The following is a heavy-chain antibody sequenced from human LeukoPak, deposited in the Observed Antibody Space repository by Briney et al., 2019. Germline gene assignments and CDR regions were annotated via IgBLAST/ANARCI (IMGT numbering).Heavy chain of an antibody. J-gene: IGHJ6*02. D-gene: IGHD3-3*01. V-gene: IGHV4-59*01. CDR1: GFTFSDYY. CDR2: IYYSGST. CDR3: AREGGVTDRTYYDFWSGPSKYGMDV. Sequence: GSLRLSCAASGFTFSDYYMSWIRQPPGKGLEWIGYIYYSGSTNYNPSLKSRVTISVDTSKNQFSLKLSSVTAADTAVYYCAREGGVTDRTYYDFWSGPSKYGMDVWGQGTTVTVSS.